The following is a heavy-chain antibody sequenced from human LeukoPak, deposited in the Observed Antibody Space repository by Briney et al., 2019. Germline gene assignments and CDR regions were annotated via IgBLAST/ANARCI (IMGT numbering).Heavy chain of an antibody. CDR3: AKDIVGGYYGSRSSFDY. CDR2: ISLNSGSI. CDR1: GFTFDDYA. V-gene: IGHV3-9*01. J-gene: IGHJ4*02. D-gene: IGHD3-10*01. Sequence: GGSLRLSCAASGFTFDDYAMHWVRQAPGKGLEGVSGISLNSGSIGYADSVKGRFTISRDNAKNSLYLQMNSLRAEDTALYYCAKDIVGGYYGSRSSFDYWGQGTLVTVSS.